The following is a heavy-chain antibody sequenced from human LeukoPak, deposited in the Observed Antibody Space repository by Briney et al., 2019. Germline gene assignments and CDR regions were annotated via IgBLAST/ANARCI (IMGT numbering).Heavy chain of an antibody. D-gene: IGHD5-18*01. CDR2: IYYSGST. J-gene: IGHJ3*02. V-gene: IGHV4-59*01. Sequence: SETLSLTCTVSGGSISSYYWSWIRQPPGKGLEWIGYIYYSGSTNYNPSLKSRVTISVDTSKNQFSLKLSSVTAADTAVYYCARLAYVDTAMDDAFDIWGQGTMVTVSS. CDR1: GGSISSYY. CDR3: ARLAYVDTAMDDAFDI.